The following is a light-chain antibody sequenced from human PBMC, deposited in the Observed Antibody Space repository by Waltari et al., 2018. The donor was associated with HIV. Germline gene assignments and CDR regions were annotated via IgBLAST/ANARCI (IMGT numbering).Light chain of an antibody. CDR2: KNY. Sequence: QSVLTQPPSASGTPGPTVTLSCSGSSSNIGNANVYWYQPLPGITPKLLIYKNYQRPSGVPDRFAGSNSGTSASLAISGLRSEDEADYYCVGWDGSLSGYVFGAGTKVTVL. CDR1: SSNIGNAN. CDR3: VGWDGSLSGYV. V-gene: IGLV1-47*01. J-gene: IGLJ1*01.